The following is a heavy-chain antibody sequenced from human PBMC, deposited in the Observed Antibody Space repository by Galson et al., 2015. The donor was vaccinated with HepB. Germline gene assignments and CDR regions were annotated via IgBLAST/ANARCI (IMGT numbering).Heavy chain of an antibody. CDR3: ARYFEYSPGIAVAAVAGGAFDI. CDR2: IDPSDSYT. V-gene: IGHV5-10-1*01. J-gene: IGHJ3*02. Sequence: QSGAEVKKPGESLRISCKGSGYSFTSYWISWVRQMPGKGLEWMGRIDPSDSYTNYSPSFQGHVTISADKSISTAYLQWSSLKASDTAMYYCARYFEYSPGIAVAAVAGGAFDIWGQGTMVTVSS. D-gene: IGHD6-19*01. CDR1: GYSFTSYW.